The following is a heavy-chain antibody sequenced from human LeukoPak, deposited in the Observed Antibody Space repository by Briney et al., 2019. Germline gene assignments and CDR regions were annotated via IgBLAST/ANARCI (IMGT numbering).Heavy chain of an antibody. CDR3: AREASFGSSGYSLY. D-gene: IGHD3-22*01. V-gene: IGHV4-59*12. J-gene: IGHJ4*02. Sequence: SETLSLTCTVSGGSISSYYWSWIRQPPGKGLEWIGYIYYTGSTNYNPSLKSRVTMSVDTSKNQFSLKLSSVTAADTAVYYCAREASFGSSGYSLYWGQGTLVTVSS. CDR1: GGSISSYY. CDR2: IYYTGST.